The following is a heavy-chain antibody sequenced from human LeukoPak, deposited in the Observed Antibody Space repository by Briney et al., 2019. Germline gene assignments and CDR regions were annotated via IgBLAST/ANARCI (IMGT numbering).Heavy chain of an antibody. V-gene: IGHV4-34*01. CDR3: ARGPRLLWFGESTKDFDY. D-gene: IGHD3-10*01. J-gene: IGHJ4*02. Sequence: PSETLSLTCAVYGGSFSGYYWSWNRQPPGKGLEWIGEINHSGSTNYNPSLKSRVTISVDTSKNQFSLKLSSVTAADTAVYYCARGPRLLWFGESTKDFDYWGQGTLVTVSS. CDR2: INHSGST. CDR1: GGSFSGYY.